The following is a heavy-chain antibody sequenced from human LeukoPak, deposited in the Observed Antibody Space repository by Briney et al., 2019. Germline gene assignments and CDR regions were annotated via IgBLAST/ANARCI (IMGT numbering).Heavy chain of an antibody. CDR3: ARSYVLRFLEWTDAFDI. J-gene: IGHJ3*02. CDR2: VDPENGEI. CDR1: GYIFTDYY. Sequence: ASVKISCKASGYIFTDYYMHWVQQAPGKGLEWMGHVDPENGEIMYAEKFQGRVTMTRDTSISTAYMELSRLRSDDTAVYYCARSYVLRFLEWTDAFDIWGQGTMVTVSS. D-gene: IGHD3-3*01. V-gene: IGHV1-2*06.